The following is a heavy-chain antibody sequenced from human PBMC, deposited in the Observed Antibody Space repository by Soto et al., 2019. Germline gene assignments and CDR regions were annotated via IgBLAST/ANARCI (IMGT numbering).Heavy chain of an antibody. D-gene: IGHD3-10*01. V-gene: IGHV1-18*04. Sequence: ASVKVSCKASGYTFTSYGISWVRRAPGQGLEWMGWISAYNGNTNYAQKLQGRVTMTTDTSTSTAYMELRSLRSDDTAVYYCARDPTIGSPGYYYGMDVWGQGTTVTVSS. J-gene: IGHJ6*02. CDR3: ARDPTIGSPGYYYGMDV. CDR2: ISAYNGNT. CDR1: GYTFTSYG.